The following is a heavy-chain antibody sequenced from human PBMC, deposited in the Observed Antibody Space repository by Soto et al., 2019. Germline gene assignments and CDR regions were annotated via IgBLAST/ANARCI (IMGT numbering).Heavy chain of an antibody. CDR3: VKHLGTPCGAFDI. Sequence: EVQLLESGGGLVQPGGSLRLSCVASGFTLSTYAMSWVRQAPGKGLEWVSGITGSGGSTYYADSVKGRSTISRDNSKSTVTLHINSLRAEDTAVYCCVKHLGTPCGAFDIWGQGTMVTVSS. J-gene: IGHJ3*02. V-gene: IGHV3-23*01. CDR1: GFTLSTYA. CDR2: ITGSGGST. D-gene: IGHD1-1*01.